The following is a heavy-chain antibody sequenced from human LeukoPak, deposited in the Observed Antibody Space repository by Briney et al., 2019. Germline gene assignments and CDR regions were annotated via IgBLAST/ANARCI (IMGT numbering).Heavy chain of an antibody. V-gene: IGHV1-2*02. CDR1: GYTFTGYY. Sequence: ASVKVSCKASGYTFTGYYMHWVRQAPGQGLEWMGWINPNSGGTNYAQKFQGRVTMTRDTSISTAYMELSRLRSDDTAAYYCASNIAYCGGDCFLNWFDPWGQGTLVTVSS. CDR3: ASNIAYCGGDCFLNWFDP. J-gene: IGHJ5*02. D-gene: IGHD2-21*02. CDR2: INPNSGGT.